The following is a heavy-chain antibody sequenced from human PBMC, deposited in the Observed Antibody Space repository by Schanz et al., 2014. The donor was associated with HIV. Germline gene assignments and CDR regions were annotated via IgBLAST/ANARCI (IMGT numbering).Heavy chain of an antibody. D-gene: IGHD4-17*01. Sequence: VHLVESGGGVVRPGRSLRLSCAASGFTFSSYAMSWVRQPPGKGLEGVSTISASGATTFYAGSVNGRFTISRDNAKNSLHLQMSRLGAEDTAVYYCARDLHDYGDARTDYWGQGILVTVSS. CDR3: ARDLHDYGDARTDY. CDR2: ISASGATT. J-gene: IGHJ4*02. CDR1: GFTFSSYA. V-gene: IGHV3-23*04.